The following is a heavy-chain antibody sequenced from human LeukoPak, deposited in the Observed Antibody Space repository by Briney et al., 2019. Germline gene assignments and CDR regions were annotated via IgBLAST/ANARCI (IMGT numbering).Heavy chain of an antibody. D-gene: IGHD3-22*01. CDR1: GGSFSGYY. Sequence: SETLSLTCAVYGGSFSGYYWSWIRQPPGKGLEWIGEINHSGSTNYNPSLKSRVTISVDTSKNQFSLKLSSVTAADTAVYYCARRGTGYYYDSSGYSTVYYFDYWGQGTLVTVSS. CDR3: ARRGTGYYYDSSGYSTVYYFDY. J-gene: IGHJ4*02. V-gene: IGHV4-34*01. CDR2: INHSGST.